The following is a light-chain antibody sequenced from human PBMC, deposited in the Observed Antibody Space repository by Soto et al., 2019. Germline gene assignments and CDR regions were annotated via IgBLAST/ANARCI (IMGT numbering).Light chain of an antibody. CDR3: MQALQSPFT. V-gene: IGKV2-28*01. CDR1: QSLLHSNGYNY. CDR2: LGS. J-gene: IGKJ3*01. Sequence: DIVMTQSPLSLPVTPGEPASISCRSSQSLLHSNGYNYVDWYLQKTEESQQLLNYLGSNRASGVPESYSGSGSGQDYTLKSSRVEAEDVGVYYCMQALQSPFTFGPRTKVDIK.